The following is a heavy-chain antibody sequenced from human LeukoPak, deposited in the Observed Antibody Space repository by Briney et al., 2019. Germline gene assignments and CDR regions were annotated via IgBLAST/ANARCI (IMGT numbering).Heavy chain of an antibody. CDR2: IKSKTDGGTT. Sequence: GGSLRLSCAASGFTFSNAWMGWVRQAPGKGLEWVGRIKSKTDGGTTDYAAPVKGRFTISRDDSKNTLYLQMNSLKTEDTAVYYCTTDPARAYGMDVWGQGTTVTVSS. J-gene: IGHJ6*02. CDR1: GFTFSNAW. CDR3: TTDPARAYGMDV. V-gene: IGHV3-15*01.